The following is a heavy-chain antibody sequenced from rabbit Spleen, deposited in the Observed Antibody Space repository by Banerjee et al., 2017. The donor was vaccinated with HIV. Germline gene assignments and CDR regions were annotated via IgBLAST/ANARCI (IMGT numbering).Heavy chain of an antibody. J-gene: IGHJ4*01. D-gene: IGHD1-1*01. Sequence: QEQLEESGGGLVKPEGSLTLTCKASGFSFSDRDVMCWVRQAPGKGLEWIACINTATGKPVYATWAKGRFTISTTSSTTVTLQMTSLTAADTATYFCARADASGSAVRSFKLWGPGTLVTVS. V-gene: IGHV1S45*01. CDR3: ARADASGSAVRSFKL. CDR2: INTATGKP. CDR1: GFSFSDRDV.